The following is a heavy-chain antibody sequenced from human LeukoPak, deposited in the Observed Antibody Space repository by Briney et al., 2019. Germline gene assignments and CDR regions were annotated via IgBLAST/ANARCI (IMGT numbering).Heavy chain of an antibody. CDR1: GGSISSYY. Sequence: PSETLSLTCTVSGGSISSYYWGWIRQPPGKGLEWIGSIYYSGSTYYNPSLKSRVTISVDTSKNQFSLKLSSVTAADTAVYYCARLAAVAGNFPYYYYGMDVWGQGTTVTVSS. CDR3: ARLAAVAGNFPYYYYGMDV. J-gene: IGHJ6*02. CDR2: IYYSGST. D-gene: IGHD6-19*01. V-gene: IGHV4-39*01.